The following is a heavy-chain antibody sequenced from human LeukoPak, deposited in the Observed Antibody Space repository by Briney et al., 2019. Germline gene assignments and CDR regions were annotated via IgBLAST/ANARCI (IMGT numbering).Heavy chain of an antibody. V-gene: IGHV4-31*03. J-gene: IGHJ4*02. CDR1: GGSISSGGYY. Sequence: SQTLSLTCTVSGGSISSGGYYWSWIRQHPGKGLEWIGYIYYSGSTYYNPSLKSRVTISVDTSKNQFSLKLSSVTAADTAVYSCARGRDYYDSSGYYYVFDYWGQGTLVTVSS. D-gene: IGHD3-22*01. CDR2: IYYSGST. CDR3: ARGRDYYDSSGYYYVFDY.